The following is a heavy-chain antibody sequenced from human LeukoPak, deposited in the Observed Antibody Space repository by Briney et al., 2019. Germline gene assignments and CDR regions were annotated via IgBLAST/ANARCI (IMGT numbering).Heavy chain of an antibody. D-gene: IGHD3-16*01. Sequence: GALRLSCEASGFTFFNYGVHWVRQAPGKGLEWVSLISYDGGNQKYADSVKGRFTISRDNSKNTVYLQLNSLRAEDTAVYYCAKDRRMMSAYYGMDVWGQGTTVSLL. J-gene: IGHJ6*02. CDR2: ISYDGGNQ. V-gene: IGHV3-30*18. CDR1: GFTFFNYG. CDR3: AKDRRMMSAYYGMDV.